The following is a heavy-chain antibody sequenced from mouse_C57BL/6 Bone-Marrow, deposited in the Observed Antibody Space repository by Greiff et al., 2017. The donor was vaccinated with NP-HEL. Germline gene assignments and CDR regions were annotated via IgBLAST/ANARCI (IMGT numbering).Heavy chain of an antibody. J-gene: IGHJ4*01. CDR1: GFTFSSYA. CDR3: ARDPLWLRAMDY. CDR2: ISDGGSYT. D-gene: IGHD2-2*01. V-gene: IGHV5-4*01. Sequence: EVQVVESGGGLVKPGGSLKLSCAASGFTFSSYAMSWVRQTPEKRLEWVATISDGGSYTYYPDNVKGRFTISRDNAKNNLYLQMSHLKSEDTAMYYCARDPLWLRAMDYWGQGTSVTVSS.